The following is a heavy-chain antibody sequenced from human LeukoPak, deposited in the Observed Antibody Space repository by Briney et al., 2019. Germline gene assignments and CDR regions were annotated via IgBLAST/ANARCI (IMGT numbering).Heavy chain of an antibody. D-gene: IGHD2-2*01. CDR3: AAVPAAMIDYYYMDV. Sequence: SETLSLTCTVSGGSISSSSYYWGWIRQPPGKGLEWIGSIYYSGSTYYNPSLKSRVTISVDTSKNQFSLKLSSVTAADTAVYYCAAVPAAMIDYYYMDVWGKGTTVTVSS. CDR2: IYYSGST. CDR1: GGSISSSSYY. V-gene: IGHV4-39*01. J-gene: IGHJ6*03.